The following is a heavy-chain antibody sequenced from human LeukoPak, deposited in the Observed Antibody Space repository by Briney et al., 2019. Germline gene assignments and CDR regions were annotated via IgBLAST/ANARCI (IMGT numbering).Heavy chain of an antibody. V-gene: IGHV1-69*05. CDR2: IIPIFGTA. CDR3: ARVRVPAAMFYYYMDV. J-gene: IGHJ6*03. CDR1: GGTFSSYA. Sequence: SVNVSCQASGGTFSSYAISWVRQAPGQGLEWMGQIIPIFGTANYAQKLQGRVTITTDESTSTAYMELSSLRSEDTAVYYCARVRVPAAMFYYYMDVWGKGTTVTVSS. D-gene: IGHD2-2*01.